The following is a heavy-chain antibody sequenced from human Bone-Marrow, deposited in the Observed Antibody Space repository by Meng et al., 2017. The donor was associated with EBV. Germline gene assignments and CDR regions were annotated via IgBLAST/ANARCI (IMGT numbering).Heavy chain of an antibody. D-gene: IGHD4-23*01. CDR2: ISYDGSNK. J-gene: IGHJ4*02. CDR3: AKDPRRIYGGPPDY. CDR1: GFTFSSYG. Sequence: QVRLVESGGGVVQPGRSLRLSCAASGFTFSSYGMHWVRQAPGKGLEWVAVISYDGSNKYYADSVKGRFTISRDNSKNTLYLQMNSLRAEDTAVYYCAKDPRRIYGGPPDYWGQGTLVTISS. V-gene: IGHV3-30*18.